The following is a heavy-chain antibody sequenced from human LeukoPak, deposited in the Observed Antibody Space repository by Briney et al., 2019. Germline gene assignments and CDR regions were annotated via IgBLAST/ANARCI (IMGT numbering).Heavy chain of an antibody. CDR2: IKQVCSEK. Sequence: GGSLSLSRAASGFTFSSYWMSWVRQAPARGRAWVASIKQVCSEKLQVDSVKDWFTISRDNAKKSVYLQMNSLSAGEQGGFYCAREAVVGARGWALDYWGEGTLVTVSS. CDR3: AREAVVGARGWALDY. D-gene: IGHD1-26*01. V-gene: IGHV3-7*01. CDR1: GFTFSSYW. J-gene: IGHJ4*02.